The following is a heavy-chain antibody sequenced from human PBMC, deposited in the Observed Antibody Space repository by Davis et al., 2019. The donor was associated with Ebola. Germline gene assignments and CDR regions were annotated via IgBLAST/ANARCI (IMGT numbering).Heavy chain of an antibody. CDR3: ATTPRDSSWYYFDY. J-gene: IGHJ4*02. CDR1: GYTFTGYY. Sequence: AASVKVSCKASGYTFTGYYIHWLRQAPGQGLEWMGWINPNSGGTNYAQKFQGWVTMTRDTSISTAYMELSRLRSDDTAVYYCATTPRDSSWYYFDYWGQGTLVTVSS. CDR2: INPNSGGT. V-gene: IGHV1-2*04. D-gene: IGHD6-13*01.